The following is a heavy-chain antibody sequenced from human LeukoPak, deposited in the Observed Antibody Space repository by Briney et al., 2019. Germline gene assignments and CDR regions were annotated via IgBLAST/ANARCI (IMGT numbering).Heavy chain of an antibody. D-gene: IGHD3-3*01. J-gene: IGHJ4*02. V-gene: IGHV3-23*01. Sequence: GGSLRLSCAASGFTFSSYAMSWVRQAPGKGLEWVLAISGSGGSTYYADSVKGRFTISRDNSKNTLYLQMNSLRAEDTAVYYCAKDLGGITIFGVAPYFDYWGQGTLVTVSS. CDR2: ISGSGGST. CDR1: GFTFSSYA. CDR3: AKDLGGITIFGVAPYFDY.